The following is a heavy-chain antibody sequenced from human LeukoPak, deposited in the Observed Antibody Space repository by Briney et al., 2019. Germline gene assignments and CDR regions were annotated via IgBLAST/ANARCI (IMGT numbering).Heavy chain of an antibody. Sequence: PGGSLRLSCAASGFTFSSYWMSWVRQAPGKGLEWVANIKQDGSEKYYVDSVKGRFTISRDNAKNSLYLQMNSLRAEDTAVYYCARETYYGILTGYPPFDYWGQGTLVTVSS. CDR2: IKQDGSEK. CDR3: ARETYYGILTGYPPFDY. V-gene: IGHV3-7*01. J-gene: IGHJ4*02. D-gene: IGHD3-9*01. CDR1: GFTFSSYW.